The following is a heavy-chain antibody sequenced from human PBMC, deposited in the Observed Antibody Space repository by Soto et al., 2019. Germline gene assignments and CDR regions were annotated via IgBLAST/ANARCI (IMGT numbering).Heavy chain of an antibody. Sequence: EVQLVESGGGLVQPGGSLRLSCAASGFTFSSYSMNWVRQAPGKGLEWVSYISSSSSTIYYADSVEGRFIISRDNAKNSLYLQMNSLRAEDTAVYYCARDPAGEAVANDYWGQGTLVTVSS. J-gene: IGHJ4*02. CDR1: GFTFSSYS. D-gene: IGHD6-19*01. CDR2: ISSSSSTI. CDR3: ARDPAGEAVANDY. V-gene: IGHV3-48*01.